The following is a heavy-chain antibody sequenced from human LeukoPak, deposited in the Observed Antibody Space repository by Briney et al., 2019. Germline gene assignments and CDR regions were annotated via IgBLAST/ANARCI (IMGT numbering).Heavy chain of an antibody. D-gene: IGHD3-16*01. CDR2: IYYSGGT. CDR1: GGSISSYY. J-gene: IGHJ6*02. CDR3: ARVGGDYGMDV. Sequence: PSETLSLTCTVSGGSISSYYWSWIRQPPGKGLEWIGYIYYSGGTNYNPSLKSRVTISVDTSKNQFSLKLSSVTAADTAVYYCARVGGDYGMDVWGQGTTVTVSS. V-gene: IGHV4-59*01.